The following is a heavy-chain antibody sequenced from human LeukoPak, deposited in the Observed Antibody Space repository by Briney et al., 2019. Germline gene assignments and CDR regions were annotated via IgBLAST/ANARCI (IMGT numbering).Heavy chain of an antibody. V-gene: IGHV5-51*01. CDR3: ARLNDYDSSGYYCVVDY. D-gene: IGHD3-22*01. CDR2: IYPGDSDT. CDR1: GYSFTSYW. J-gene: IGHJ4*02. Sequence: GESLKISCKASGYSFTSYWIGWVRQMPGKGLECMGIIYPGDSDTRYSPSFQGQVTISADKSISTASLQWSSLKASDTAMYYCARLNDYDSSGYYCVVDYWGQGTLVTVSS.